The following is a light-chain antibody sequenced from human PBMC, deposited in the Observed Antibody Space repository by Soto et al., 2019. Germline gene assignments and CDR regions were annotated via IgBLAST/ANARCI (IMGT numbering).Light chain of an antibody. V-gene: IGKV3-20*01. CDR2: CSS. CDR3: QQYGRSPVT. J-gene: IGKJ3*01. Sequence: EIVLTQSPGTLSLSQGERATLCCRASQSVSSSYLAWYQQKPGQAPRLLIYCSSSRATGIPDRFSGSGSGTDFTLTISRLETEDYAVYYCQQYGRSPVTFRPGTKVDIK. CDR1: QSVSSSY.